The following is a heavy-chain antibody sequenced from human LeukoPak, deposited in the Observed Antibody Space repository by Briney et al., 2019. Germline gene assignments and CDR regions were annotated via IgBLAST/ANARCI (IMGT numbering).Heavy chain of an antibody. D-gene: IGHD4-17*01. Sequence: GPSLSLACAASGPTFSSYATSSVRHAPREGLEWVSAVSGSGGSTYYPDTVESRFIISRDNAKNMMYLQMNSLRDEEKDVYYCARVLTTVNHWYFDLWGRGTLVTVSS. CDR2: VSGSGGST. J-gene: IGHJ2*01. CDR1: GPTFSSYA. CDR3: ARVLTTVNHWYFDL. V-gene: IGHV3-23*01.